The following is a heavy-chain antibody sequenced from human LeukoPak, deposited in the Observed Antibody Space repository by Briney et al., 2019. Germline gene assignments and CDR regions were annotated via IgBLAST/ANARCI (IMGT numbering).Heavy chain of an antibody. CDR3: AKDATPALGTVYMDV. CDR2: ISNFGDII. V-gene: IGHV3-48*03. CDR1: GFTFSNYE. Sequence: GGSLRLSCAASGFTFSNYEMNWVRQAPGKGLEWISHISNFGDIIHYADSVEGRFTISRDNDKNSIYMQMNSLRAEDTAVYYCAKDATPALGTVYMDVWGKGTTVTISS. J-gene: IGHJ6*03. D-gene: IGHD6-13*01.